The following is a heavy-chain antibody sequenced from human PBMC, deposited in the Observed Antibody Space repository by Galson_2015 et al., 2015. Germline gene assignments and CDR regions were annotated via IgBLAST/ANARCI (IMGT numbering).Heavy chain of an antibody. J-gene: IGHJ3*02. CDR2: ISTGGSTK. CDR1: GFTFSSYE. Sequence: SLRLSCAASGFTFSSYEMNWVRQAPGKGLEWASYISTGGSTKYYADSVKGRFTISRDNAKNSLYLQMNSLRAEDTAVYYCAREDKGLPNAFEIWGQGTMVTVSS. V-gene: IGHV3-48*03. D-gene: IGHD2-21*02. CDR3: AREDKGLPNAFEI.